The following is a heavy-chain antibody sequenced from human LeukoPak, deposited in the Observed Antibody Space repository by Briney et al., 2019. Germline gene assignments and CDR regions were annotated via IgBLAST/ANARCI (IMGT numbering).Heavy chain of an antibody. CDR3: ARDLDGYNYFDY. CDR2: IYSGGST. J-gene: IGHJ4*02. CDR1: GFTVSSNY. D-gene: IGHD5-24*01. V-gene: IGHV3-66*02. Sequence: GGSLRLSCAASGFTVSSNYMSWVRQAPGKGLEWASVIYSGGSTYYADSVKGRFIISRDNSKNTLYLQMNSLRAEDTAVYYCARDLDGYNYFDYWGQGTLVTVSS.